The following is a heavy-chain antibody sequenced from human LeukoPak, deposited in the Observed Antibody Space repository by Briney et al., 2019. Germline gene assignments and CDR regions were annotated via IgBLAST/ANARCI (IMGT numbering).Heavy chain of an antibody. CDR1: GGSISTYY. Sequence: SETLSLTCTVSGGSISTYYWNWIRQPAGKGLEWIRRIYTSGSSNYNPSLKSRVTVSVDTSKNQFSLRLTSVTAADTAVYYCARGKVVAGTPGQNSWDNWGQGILVTVSS. V-gene: IGHV4-4*07. CDR2: IYTSGSS. CDR3: ARGKVVAGTPGQNSWDN. J-gene: IGHJ4*02. D-gene: IGHD6-19*01.